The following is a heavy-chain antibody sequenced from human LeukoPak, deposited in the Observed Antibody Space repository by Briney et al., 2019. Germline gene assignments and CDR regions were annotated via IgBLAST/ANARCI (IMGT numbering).Heavy chain of an antibody. CDR1: GGTFSSYA. CDR2: IIPIFGTA. V-gene: IGHV1-69*05. Sequence: GSSVKVSCKASGGTFSSYAFSWVRQAPGQGLEWMGGIIPIFGTANYAQKFQGRVTITTDESTSTAYMELSSLRSEDTAVYYCARARSPSSGYLLRDHNWFDPWGQGTLVTVSS. CDR3: ARARSPSSGYLLRDHNWFDP. J-gene: IGHJ5*02. D-gene: IGHD3-22*01.